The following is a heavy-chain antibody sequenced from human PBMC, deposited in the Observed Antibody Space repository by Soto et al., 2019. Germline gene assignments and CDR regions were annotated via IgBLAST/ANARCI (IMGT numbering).Heavy chain of an antibody. V-gene: IGHV3-33*01. CDR1: GFTFSSYG. Sequence: PGGSLRLSCAASGFTFSSYGMHWVRQAPGKGLEWVAVIWYDGSNKYYADSVKGRFTISRDNSKNTLYLQMNSLRAEDTAVYYCARDQADTAMASFFDYWGQGTLVTVPQ. D-gene: IGHD5-18*01. CDR2: IWYDGSNK. J-gene: IGHJ4*02. CDR3: ARDQADTAMASFFDY.